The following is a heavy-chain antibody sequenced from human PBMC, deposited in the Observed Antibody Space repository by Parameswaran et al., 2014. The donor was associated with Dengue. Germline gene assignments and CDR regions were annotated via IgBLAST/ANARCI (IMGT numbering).Heavy chain of an antibody. J-gene: IGHJ4*02. CDR2: IYYSGST. V-gene: IGHV4-39*07. D-gene: IGHD6-13*01. CDR3: ASLLYSSSWYFNY. Sequence: VRQAPGKGLEWIGSIYYSGSTYYNPSLKSRVTISVDTSKNQFSLKLSSVTAADTAVYYCASLLYSSSWYFNYWGQGTLVTVSS.